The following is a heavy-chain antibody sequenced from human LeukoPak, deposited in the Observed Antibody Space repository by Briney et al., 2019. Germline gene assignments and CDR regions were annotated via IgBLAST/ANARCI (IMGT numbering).Heavy chain of an antibody. CDR1: GFTFNNHA. J-gene: IGHJ4*02. CDR2: ITSSGSTT. CDR3: AKGSNWGSGYYFDF. Sequence: GGSLRLSCATSGFTFNNHAISWVRQAPGKGLEWVSSITSSGSTTYYADSVKGRFTISRDNSENTLYLQMCSLRADETALYYCAKGSNWGSGYYFDFWGQGALVTVSS. D-gene: IGHD7-27*01. V-gene: IGHV3-23*01.